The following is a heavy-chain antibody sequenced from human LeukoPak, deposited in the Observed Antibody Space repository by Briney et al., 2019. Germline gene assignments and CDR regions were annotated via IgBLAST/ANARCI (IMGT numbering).Heavy chain of an antibody. CDR3: ARDLQLGAIRRFDP. D-gene: IGHD3-10*01. Sequence: GGSLRLSCTASGFIFSDSYMSWLRQAPGKGLEWISYISGSGNTIDYADSVKGRFTISRDNAKNSLYLQMNGLRVEDTATYYCARDLQLGAIRRFDPWGQGTLVTVSS. CDR2: ISGSGNTI. V-gene: IGHV3-11*01. J-gene: IGHJ5*02. CDR1: GFIFSDSY.